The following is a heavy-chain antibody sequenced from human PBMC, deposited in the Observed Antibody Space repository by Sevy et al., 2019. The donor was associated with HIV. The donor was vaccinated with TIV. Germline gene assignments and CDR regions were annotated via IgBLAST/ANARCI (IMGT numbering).Heavy chain of an antibody. CDR3: ARAIALADSY. CDR2: IKPDGSKK. V-gene: IGHV3-7*01. J-gene: IGHJ4*02. Sequence: GESLRLSCAASGFTFSIYWMTWVRQAPGKGLEWVANIKPDGSKKYYVDSVKGRFTISRDNAENSLYLQMNSLRAEDTAVYYCARAIALADSYWGQGTQVTVSS. D-gene: IGHD6-13*01. CDR1: GFTFSIYW.